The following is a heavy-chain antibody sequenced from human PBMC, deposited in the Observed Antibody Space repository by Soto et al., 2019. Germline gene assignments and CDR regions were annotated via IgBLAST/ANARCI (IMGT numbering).Heavy chain of an antibody. Sequence: QVQLVESGGGVVQPGRSLRLSCAASGFTFSSYGMHWVRQAPGKGLEWVAVISYDGSNKYYADSVKGRFTISRDNSKNTLYLQMNSLRAEDTAVYYCAKDYGSPRLSYYYYYGMDVWGQGTTVTVSS. CDR3: AKDYGSPRLSYYYYYGMDV. J-gene: IGHJ6*02. V-gene: IGHV3-30*18. CDR1: GFTFSSYG. CDR2: ISYDGSNK. D-gene: IGHD3-10*01.